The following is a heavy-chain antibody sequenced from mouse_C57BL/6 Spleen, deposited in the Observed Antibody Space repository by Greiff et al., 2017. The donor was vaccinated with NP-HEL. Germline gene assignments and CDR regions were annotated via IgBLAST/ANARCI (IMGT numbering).Heavy chain of an antibody. J-gene: IGHJ1*03. D-gene: IGHD2-5*01. V-gene: IGHV1-62-2*01. Sequence: QVQLQQSGAELVKPGASVKLSCKASGYTFTEYTIHWVKQRSGQGLEWIGWFYPGCGSIKYTAKFKDKATLTADKSSSTVYIELSRLTSEDSAVYFCARLEEGAYYSNYRPNYWYIDVWGTGTTVTVSS. CDR3: ARLEEGAYYSNYRPNYWYIDV. CDR1: GYTFTEYT. CDR2: FYPGCGSI.